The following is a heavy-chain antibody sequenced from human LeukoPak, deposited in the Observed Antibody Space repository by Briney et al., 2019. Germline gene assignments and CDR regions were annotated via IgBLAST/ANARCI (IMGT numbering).Heavy chain of an antibody. CDR3: ASPGDSSGYYYVRNDAFDI. J-gene: IGHJ3*02. Sequence: ASVKVSCKASGDTFTSYYMHWVRQAPGQGLEWMGIINPSGGSTSYAQKFQGRVTMTRDTSTSTVYMELSSLRSEDTAVYYCASPGDSSGYYYVRNDAFDIWGQGTMVTVSS. V-gene: IGHV1-46*01. CDR1: GDTFTSYY. D-gene: IGHD3-22*01. CDR2: INPSGGST.